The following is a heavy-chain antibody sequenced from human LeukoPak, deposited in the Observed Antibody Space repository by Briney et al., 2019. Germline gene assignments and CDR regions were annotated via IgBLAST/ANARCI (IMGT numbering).Heavy chain of an antibody. CDR1: GFTFSSYG. V-gene: IGHV3-30*03. D-gene: IGHD6-13*01. J-gene: IGHJ4*02. CDR2: ISYDGSNK. Sequence: GGSLRLSCAASGFTFSSYGVHWVRQAPGKGLEWVAVISYDGSNKYYADSVKGRFTISRDNSKNTLYLQMNSLRAEDTAVYYCARGILQQLALFDYWGQGTLVTVSS. CDR3: ARGILQQLALFDY.